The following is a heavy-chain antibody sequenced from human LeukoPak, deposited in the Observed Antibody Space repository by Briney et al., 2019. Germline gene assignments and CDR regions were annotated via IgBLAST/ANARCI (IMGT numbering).Heavy chain of an antibody. D-gene: IGHD3-3*01. CDR2: ISGSGSST. Sequence: PGGSLRLSCAASGFTFSSYAMSWVRQTPGKGLEWVSAISGSGSSTYYADSVKGRFTISRDNSKNTLFLQMNSLRAENTAPYYCAKSAAIYFYYGLDVWGQGTTVTVSS. J-gene: IGHJ6*02. CDR3: AKSAAIYFYYGLDV. CDR1: GFTFSSYA. V-gene: IGHV3-23*01.